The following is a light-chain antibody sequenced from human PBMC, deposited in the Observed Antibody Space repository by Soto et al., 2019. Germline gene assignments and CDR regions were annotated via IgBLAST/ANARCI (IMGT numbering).Light chain of an antibody. J-gene: IGKJ4*01. V-gene: IGKV3-15*01. CDR3: QQYNNWPLT. CDR1: HRVSSY. Sequence: EIVMTQSPATLSASPGERDTLSCRASHRVSSYLAWYQQKPGQXPRXXIYATSTRATGIPARFSGSGSGTEFTLTISSLQSEDGEVYYCQQYNNWPLTFGGGTKVDIK. CDR2: ATS.